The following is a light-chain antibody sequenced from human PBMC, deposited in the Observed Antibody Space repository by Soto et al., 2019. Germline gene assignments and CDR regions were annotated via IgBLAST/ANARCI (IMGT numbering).Light chain of an antibody. CDR1: QSVSRN. CDR3: QQYNDWPPSYT. J-gene: IGKJ2*01. Sequence: EIVMTQSPATLSVSPGERATLSCRASQSVSRNLAWYQQKPGQAPRLLIYGASTRATGIPARFSGSGSGTEFTLTISSLHSEDFAVYYCQQYNDWPPSYTFGQGTKLEIE. CDR2: GAS. V-gene: IGKV3-15*01.